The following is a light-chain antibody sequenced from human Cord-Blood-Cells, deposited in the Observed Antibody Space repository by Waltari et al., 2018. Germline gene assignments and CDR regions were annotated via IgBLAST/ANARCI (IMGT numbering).Light chain of an antibody. V-gene: IGLV2-23*03. J-gene: IGLJ3*02. CDR2: EGS. Sequence: QSALTQPASVSGSPGQSITISCTGTSSDVGSYNLVSWYQQHPGKAPKLRIYEGSKRPSGVSNRFSGSKCGNTASLTIAGLQAEDEADYYCCSYAGSSTFVFGGGTKLTVL. CDR3: CSYAGSSTFV. CDR1: SSDVGSYNL.